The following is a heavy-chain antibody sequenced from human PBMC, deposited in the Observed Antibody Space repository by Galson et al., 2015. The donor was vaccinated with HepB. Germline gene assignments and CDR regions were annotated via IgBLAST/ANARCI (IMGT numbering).Heavy chain of an antibody. CDR1: GFTFSNTW. V-gene: IGHV3-15*01. Sequence: SLRLSCAASGFTFSNTWMTWVRQAPGKGLEWVGQTDGGTTDYAAPVKGRFTISRDDSKNTLHLQMNSLKTEDTAVYYCTTWGRGYSSNYWGQGTLVTVSS. CDR2: TDGGTT. CDR3: TTWGRGYSSNY. J-gene: IGHJ4*02. D-gene: IGHD5-18*01.